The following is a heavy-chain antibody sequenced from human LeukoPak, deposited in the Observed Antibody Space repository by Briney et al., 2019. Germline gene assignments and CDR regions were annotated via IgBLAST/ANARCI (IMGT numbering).Heavy chain of an antibody. CDR2: LSGSGGTT. CDR1: GFTFSDYS. CDR3: AKGHPGDAYYCYYGMDV. V-gene: IGHV3-23*01. J-gene: IGHJ6*02. Sequence: GGSLRLSCAASGFTFSDYSMSWVRQAPGKGLEWVSALSGSGGTTYSADSVKGRLTISRDNSKNTLYLQMNSLRAEDTAVYYCAKGHPGDAYYCYYGMDVWGQGTTVTVSS. D-gene: IGHD1-26*01.